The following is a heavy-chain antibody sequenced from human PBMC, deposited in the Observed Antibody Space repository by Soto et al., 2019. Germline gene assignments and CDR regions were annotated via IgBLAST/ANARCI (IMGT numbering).Heavy chain of an antibody. D-gene: IGHD3-10*01. Sequence: PVGSLRLSCAASGFTFSSYWMHWVRQVPGKGLLWVSRIDEYGSTINYADSVKGRFTISRGSARNTLYLEMNSLRAEDTALYYCTRDIGGKGAYWGPGTLVTVSS. CDR2: IDEYGSTI. CDR3: TRDIGGKGAY. V-gene: IGHV3-74*01. CDR1: GFTFSSYW. J-gene: IGHJ4*02.